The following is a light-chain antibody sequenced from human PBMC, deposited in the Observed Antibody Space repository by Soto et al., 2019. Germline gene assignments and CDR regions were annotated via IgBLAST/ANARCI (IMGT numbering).Light chain of an antibody. V-gene: IGKV3-20*01. CDR2: GAS. Sequence: EVVLTQSPGTLSLSPGDRATLSCRASQSVSSSYLAWYQQKPGQAPRLLIYGASSRATGIPDRFSGSGSGTAFTLTISRLEPGDFAVYYCRQCRSTPFGTGTQVPIK. CDR3: RQCRSTP. CDR1: QSVSSSY. J-gene: IGKJ3*01.